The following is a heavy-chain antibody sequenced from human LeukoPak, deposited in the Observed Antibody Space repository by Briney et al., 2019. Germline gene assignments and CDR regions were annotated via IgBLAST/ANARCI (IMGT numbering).Heavy chain of an antibody. CDR3: ARGYGDFRVEGRYFHS. D-gene: IGHD4-17*01. V-gene: IGHV4-59*01. J-gene: IGHJ4*02. CDR1: DGSITNYD. CDR2: VHYSGTT. Sequence: SETLSLTCTVSDGSITNYDWSWVRQPPGKGLEFIGHVHYSGTTNYNPSLRSRVTISIDTSKQHFFLKLKSVTAADTAVYYCARGYGDFRVEGRYFHSWGQGTLVTVSS.